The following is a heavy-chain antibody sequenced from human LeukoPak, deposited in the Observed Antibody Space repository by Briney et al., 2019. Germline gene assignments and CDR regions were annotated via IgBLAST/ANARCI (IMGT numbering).Heavy chain of an antibody. Sequence: PGGSLRLSCAASGFTVSSNYMSWVRQAPGKGLEWVSVIYSGGSTYYADSVKGRFTISRDNSKNTLYLQMNSLRAEDTAVYYCARDRYDYGDYRGRFYYGMDVWGQGTTVTVPS. CDR2: IYSGGST. CDR3: ARDRYDYGDYRGRFYYGMDV. CDR1: GFTVSSNY. D-gene: IGHD4-17*01. V-gene: IGHV3-53*01. J-gene: IGHJ6*02.